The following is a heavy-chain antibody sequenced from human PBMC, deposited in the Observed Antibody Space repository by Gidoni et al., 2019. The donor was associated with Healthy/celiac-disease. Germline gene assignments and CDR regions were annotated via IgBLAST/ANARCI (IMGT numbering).Heavy chain of an antibody. CDR3: ARVHDFWSGYPRIWFDP. CDR2: IYYSGST. CDR1: GGSIGSYY. V-gene: IGHV4-59*01. Sequence: QVQLQESGPGLVKPSEPLSLTCTVSGGSIGSYYWSWIRQPPGKGLEWIGYIYYSGSTNYNPSLKSRVTISVDTSKNQFSLKLSSVTAADTAVYYCARVHDFWSGYPRIWFDPWGQGTLVTVSS. D-gene: IGHD3-3*01. J-gene: IGHJ5*02.